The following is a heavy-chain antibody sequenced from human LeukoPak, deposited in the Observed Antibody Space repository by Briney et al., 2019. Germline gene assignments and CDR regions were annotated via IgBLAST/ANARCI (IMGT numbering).Heavy chain of an antibody. CDR1: GFTFSSSG. V-gene: IGHV3-30*02. D-gene: IGHD1-1*01. Sequence: GGSLRLSCAASGFTFSSSGMHWVRQAPGKGLEWVAFIRYDASNKYYADSVKGRFTISRDNSKNTLSLQMNSLRAEDTAVYYCAREKSPERRAKPYYYYYYMDVWGKGTTVTVSS. CDR2: IRYDASNK. J-gene: IGHJ6*03. CDR3: AREKSPERRAKPYYYYYYMDV.